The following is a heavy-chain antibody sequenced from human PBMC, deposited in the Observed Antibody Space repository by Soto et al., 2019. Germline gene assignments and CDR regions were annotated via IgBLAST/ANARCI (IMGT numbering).Heavy chain of an antibody. Sequence: VKLDCKSSGYRKSDDPMDWLLQTPGQRPEWMGWITGGRGNTKYSQKFQARVTITRDTSASTAYMELTGLTSSVTAVYLRACDRPLYPWGQRTLGAVSS. J-gene: IGHJ5*02. CDR2: ITGGRGNT. CDR3: ACDRPLYP. CDR1: GYRKSDDP. V-gene: IGHV1-3*01.